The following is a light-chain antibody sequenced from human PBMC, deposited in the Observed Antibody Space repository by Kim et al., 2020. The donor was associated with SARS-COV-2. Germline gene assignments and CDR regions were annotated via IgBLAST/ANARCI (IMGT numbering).Light chain of an antibody. J-gene: IGLJ2*01. Sequence: SSELTQGPAVSVALGQTVRITCQGDSLRSYYATWYQQKPGQAPKVVIYGKDNRPSGVPDRFSGSSSGNTTYLTITGTQAGDEADYYCNSRDSNDYVVFGG. CDR1: SLRSYY. V-gene: IGLV3-19*01. CDR3: NSRDSNDYVV. CDR2: GKD.